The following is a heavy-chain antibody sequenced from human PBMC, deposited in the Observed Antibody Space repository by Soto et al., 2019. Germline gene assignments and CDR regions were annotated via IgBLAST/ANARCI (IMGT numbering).Heavy chain of an antibody. J-gene: IGHJ4*02. CDR3: GRGRSGQLVVFY. V-gene: IGHV1-2*02. Sequence: ASVKVSCKASGYTFTGHYIHWVRQAPGQGPEWMGEIVPASGDTRYAQKFQGRVTMTRDTSITTVYMELNNLSPDDTAVYYCGRGRSGQLVVFYWGQGTPVTVSS. CDR1: GYTFTGHY. CDR2: IVPASGDT. D-gene: IGHD3-10*01.